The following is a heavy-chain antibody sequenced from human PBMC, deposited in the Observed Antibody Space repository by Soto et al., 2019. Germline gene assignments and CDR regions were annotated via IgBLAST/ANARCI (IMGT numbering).Heavy chain of an antibody. D-gene: IGHD3-9*01. Sequence: ITLKESGPPLVKPTQTLTLTCSISGFSLTANGVGVGWVRQPPGLALESLAMVYWADDKNYSASLTSRPSITKDTSKSQVVLTMTNMDPVDTGTNYCATLTGSHWGQGALVSVSA. CDR1: GFSLTANGVG. CDR3: ATLTGSH. J-gene: IGHJ4*02. V-gene: IGHV2-5*02. CDR2: VYWADDK.